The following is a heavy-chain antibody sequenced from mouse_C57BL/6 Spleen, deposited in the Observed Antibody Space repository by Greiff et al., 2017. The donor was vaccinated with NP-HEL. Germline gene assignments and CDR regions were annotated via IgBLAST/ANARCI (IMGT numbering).Heavy chain of an antibody. CDR1: GYTFTSYW. CDR3: ARRDYGNFFDY. V-gene: IGHV1-64*01. J-gene: IGHJ2*01. Sequence: QVQLKQPGAELVKPGASVKLSCKASGYTFTSYWMHWVKQRPGQGLEWIGMIHPNSGSTNYNEKFKSKATLTVDKSSSTAYMQLSSLTSEDSAVYYCARRDYGNFFDYWGQGTTLTVSS. CDR2: IHPNSGST. D-gene: IGHD2-1*01.